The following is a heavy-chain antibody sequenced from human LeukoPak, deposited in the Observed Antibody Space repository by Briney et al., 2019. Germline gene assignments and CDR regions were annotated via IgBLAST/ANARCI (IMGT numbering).Heavy chain of an antibody. CDR2: ISAYSGNT. J-gene: IGHJ4*02. CDR3: ARVDYGSGSLTY. Sequence: ASVKVSCKASGYTFTSYGISWVRQAPGQGLEWVGWISAYSGNTNYAQKLQGRVTMTTDTSTSTAYMELRSLRSDDTAVYYCARVDYGSGSLTYWGQGTLVTVSS. D-gene: IGHD3-10*01. CDR1: GYTFTSYG. V-gene: IGHV1-18*01.